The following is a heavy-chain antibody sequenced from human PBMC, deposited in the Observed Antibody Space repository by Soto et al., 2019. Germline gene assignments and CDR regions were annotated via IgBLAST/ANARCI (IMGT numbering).Heavy chain of an antibody. CDR1: GYTFTNYD. CDR2: VNPNSGYT. D-gene: IGHD5-18*01. J-gene: IGHJ4*02. V-gene: IGHV1-8*01. Sequence: ASVKVSCKASGYTFTNYDITWVRPAAGQGLECVVWVNPNSGYTAYAQKFVGRVTMTRNTPLRTAYMELSSLTSGDTAVYYCARSYGYGWNDYWGQGTLVTVSS. CDR3: ARSYGYGWNDY.